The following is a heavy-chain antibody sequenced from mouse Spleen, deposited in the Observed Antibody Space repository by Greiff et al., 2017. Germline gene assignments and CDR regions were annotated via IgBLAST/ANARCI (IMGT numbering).Heavy chain of an antibody. CDR1: GFTFSDYY. CDR3: ARGKVYYDDHYAMDY. J-gene: IGHJ4*01. V-gene: IGHV5-12*02. D-gene: IGHD2-13*01. Sequence: EVQGVESGGGLVQPGGSLKLSCATSGFTFSDYYMYWVRQTPEKRLEWVAYISNGGGSTYYPDTVKGRFTISRDNAKNTLYLQMSRLKSEDTAMYYCARGKVYYDDHYAMDYWGQGTSVTGSS. CDR2: ISNGGGST.